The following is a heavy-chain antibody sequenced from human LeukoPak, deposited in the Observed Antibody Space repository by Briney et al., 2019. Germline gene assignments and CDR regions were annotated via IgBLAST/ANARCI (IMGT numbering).Heavy chain of an antibody. V-gene: IGHV1-18*01. CDR3: ARMYYYGSGSYPPPPFDY. CDR2: ISACNGNT. J-gene: IGHJ4*02. D-gene: IGHD3-10*01. CDR1: GYTFTSYG. Sequence: RASVKVSCKASGYTFTSYGISWVRQAPGQGLEWMGWISACNGNTNYAQKFQGRVTMTRDTSISTAYMELSRLRSDDTAVYYCARMYYYGSGSYPPPPFDYWGQGTLVTVSS.